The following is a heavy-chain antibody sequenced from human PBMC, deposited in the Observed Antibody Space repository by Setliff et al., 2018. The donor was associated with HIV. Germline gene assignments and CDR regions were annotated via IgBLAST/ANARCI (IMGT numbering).Heavy chain of an antibody. CDR1: GYTFTSYA. D-gene: IGHD5-18*01. CDR3: ARARASSRWPTAIFDI. CDR2: INTNTGNP. Sequence: ASVKVSCKASGYTFTSYAMNWVRQAPGQGLEWMGWINTNTGNPTYAQCFTGRFVLSLDTSVSTAYLQISSLKAEDTAVYYCARARASSRWPTAIFDIWGQGTMVTVSS. V-gene: IGHV7-4-1*02. J-gene: IGHJ3*02.